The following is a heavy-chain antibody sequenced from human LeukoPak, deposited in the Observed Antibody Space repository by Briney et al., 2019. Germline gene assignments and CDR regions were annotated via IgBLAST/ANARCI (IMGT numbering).Heavy chain of an antibody. D-gene: IGHD3-22*01. CDR3: ATVEREYFDTSGYFDY. CDR2: IIPIFGTA. V-gene: IGHV1-69*13. J-gene: IGHJ4*02. CDR1: GGTFSSYA. Sequence: SVKVSCKASGGTFSSYAISWVRQAPGQGLEWMGGIIPIFGTANYAQKFQGRVTITADESTSTAYMELTSLRSGDTAMYYCATVEREYFDTSGYFDYWGQGTLVTVSS.